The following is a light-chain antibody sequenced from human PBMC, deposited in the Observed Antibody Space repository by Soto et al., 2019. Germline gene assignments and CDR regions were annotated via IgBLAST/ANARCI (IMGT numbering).Light chain of an antibody. CDR2: KVS. Sequence: DVVMTQSPLSLPVTLGQPASISCRSSQSLVYSDGNTFLNWFHQRPGQSPRRLIHKVSNRDSGVPDRLSGSGSATDFTLRISRVEAEDVGVYYCMQGSHWPPRYTFGQGTKLEI. J-gene: IGKJ2*01. V-gene: IGKV2-30*01. CDR3: MQGSHWPPRYT. CDR1: QSLVYSDGNTF.